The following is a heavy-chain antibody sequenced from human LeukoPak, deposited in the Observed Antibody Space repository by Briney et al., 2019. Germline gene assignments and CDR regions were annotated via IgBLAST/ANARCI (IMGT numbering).Heavy chain of an antibody. CDR3: ARGGAPSIAAAGKDFDY. CDR2: INPSGGST. D-gene: IGHD6-13*01. J-gene: IGHJ4*02. Sequence: GASVKVSCKASGGTFTSYYMHWVRQAPGQGLEWMGIINPSGGSTSYAQKFQGRVTMTRDTSTSTVYMELSSLRSEDTAVYYCARGGAPSIAAAGKDFDYWGQGTLVTVSS. CDR1: GGTFTSYY. V-gene: IGHV1-46*01.